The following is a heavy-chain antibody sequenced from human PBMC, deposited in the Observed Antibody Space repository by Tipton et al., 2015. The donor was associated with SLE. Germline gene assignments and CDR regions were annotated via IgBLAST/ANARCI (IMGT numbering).Heavy chain of an antibody. CDR1: GGSISSGSYH. CDR2: IYTSGST. D-gene: IGHD6-13*01. V-gene: IGHV4-61*09. CDR3: ARDTGAAAGSDAFDI. J-gene: IGHJ3*02. Sequence: TLSLTCTVSGGSISSGSYHWSWIRQPAGKGLEWIGHIYTSGSTNYNPSLKSRVTISVDTSKNQFSLKLSSVTAADTAVYYCARDTGAAAGSDAFDIWGQGTIVTVSS.